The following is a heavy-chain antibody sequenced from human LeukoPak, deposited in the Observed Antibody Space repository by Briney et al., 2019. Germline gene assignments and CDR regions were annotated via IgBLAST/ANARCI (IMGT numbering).Heavy chain of an antibody. D-gene: IGHD3-3*01. CDR2: IFYSGST. V-gene: IGHV4-39*07. J-gene: IGHJ4*02. Sequence: SETLSLTCTVSGGSISTSNYYWGWIRQPPGKGLEWIGNIFYSGSTYYSPSLRSRVTISLDTSRNQFSLKLNSVTAADTAVYYCARVLDFWSGYYEEWGQGTLVTVSS. CDR1: GGSISTSNYY. CDR3: ARVLDFWSGYYEE.